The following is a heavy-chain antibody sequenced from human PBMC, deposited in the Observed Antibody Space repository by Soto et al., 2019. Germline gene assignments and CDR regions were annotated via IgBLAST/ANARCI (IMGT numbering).Heavy chain of an antibody. CDR1: GFTFSSYA. J-gene: IGHJ4*02. Sequence: EVQLLESGGGLVQPGGSLRLSCAASGFTFSSYAMSWVRQAPGKGLEWVSAISGSGGSTYYADSVKGRFTISRDNSNNPLYLQMHSLRAADTDVYYCAKDHLFVTAMVSGPAVVYWGQGPLVTVSS. V-gene: IGHV3-23*01. D-gene: IGHD5-18*01. CDR2: ISGSGGST. CDR3: AKDHLFVTAMVSGPAVVY.